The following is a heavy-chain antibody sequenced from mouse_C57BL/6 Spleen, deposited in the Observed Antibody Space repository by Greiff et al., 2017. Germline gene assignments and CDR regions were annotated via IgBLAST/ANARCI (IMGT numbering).Heavy chain of an antibody. Sequence: VQLQQSGPELVKPGASVKISCKASGYAFSSSWMNWVKQRPGKGLEWIGRIYPGDGDTNYNGKFKGKATLTADKSSSTAYMQLSSLTSEDSAVYFCARKGYFDVWGTGTTGTVSS. V-gene: IGHV1-82*01. CDR1: GYAFSSSW. CDR2: IYPGDGDT. J-gene: IGHJ1*03. CDR3: ARKGYFDV.